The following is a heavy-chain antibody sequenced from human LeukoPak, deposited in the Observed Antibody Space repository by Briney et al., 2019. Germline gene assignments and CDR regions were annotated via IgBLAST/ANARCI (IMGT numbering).Heavy chain of an antibody. CDR2: INPNSGGT. CDR1: GYTFTGYY. CDR3: ARDGGLQGQHIHMDV. J-gene: IGHJ6*03. Sequence: ASVKVSCKASGYTFTGYYMHWVRQAPGQGLEWMGWINPNSGGTNYAQKFQGRVTMTRDTSISTAYMELSRLRSDDTAVYYCARDGGLQGQHIHMDVWGKGTTVTVSS. V-gene: IGHV1-2*02.